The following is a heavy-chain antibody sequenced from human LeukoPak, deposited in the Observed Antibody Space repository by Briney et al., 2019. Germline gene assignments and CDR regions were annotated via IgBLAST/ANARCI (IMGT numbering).Heavy chain of an antibody. D-gene: IGHD3-10*01. CDR2: IYYSGST. V-gene: IGHV4-59*08. CDR1: GGSIRGYY. J-gene: IGHJ4*02. CDR3: ARYGSGTYPRFDY. Sequence: SETLSLTCTVSGGSIRGYYWSWIRQPPGKGLEWIGYIYYSGSTNYNPSLQSRVTISVDTSKNQFSLNLTSVTAADTAVYYCARYGSGTYPRFDYWGQGILVTVSS.